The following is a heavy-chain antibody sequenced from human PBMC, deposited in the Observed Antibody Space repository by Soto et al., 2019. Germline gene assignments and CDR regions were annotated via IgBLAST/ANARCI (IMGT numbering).Heavy chain of an antibody. D-gene: IGHD2-21*02. Sequence: QVQLQESGPGLEKASETLSLTCTVSGVSMSGYYWSWIRQPPGKGLECIGFIYDSGTTNYNPSLKSRGTLSIDTSKNQFSLKLTSVTAADTAVYYCARVSHIVVVPAVRGAFDIWGQGTMITVPS. CDR1: GVSMSGYY. CDR3: ARVSHIVVVPAVRGAFDI. J-gene: IGHJ3*02. CDR2: IYDSGTT. V-gene: IGHV4-59*01.